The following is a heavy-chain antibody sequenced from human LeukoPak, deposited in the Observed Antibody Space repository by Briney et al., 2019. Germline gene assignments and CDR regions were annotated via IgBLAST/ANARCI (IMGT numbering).Heavy chain of an antibody. CDR1: GGSFSGYY. Sequence: PSETLSLTCAVYGGSFSGYYWSWIRQPPGKGLEWIGEINHSGSTNYNPSLKSRVTISVDTSKNQFSLKLSSVTAADTAVYYCARGRPYYDFWGGYYTEDFGFDYWGQGTLVTVSS. CDR2: INHSGST. CDR3: ARGRPYYDFWGGYYTEDFGFDY. V-gene: IGHV4-34*01. D-gene: IGHD3-3*01. J-gene: IGHJ4*02.